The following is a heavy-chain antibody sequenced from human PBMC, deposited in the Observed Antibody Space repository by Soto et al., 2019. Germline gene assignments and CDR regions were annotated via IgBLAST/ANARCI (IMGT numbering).Heavy chain of an antibody. D-gene: IGHD3-22*01. V-gene: IGHV5-51*01. CDR3: ASYYDSTGGAFDI. CDR1: GYSFTGYW. J-gene: IGHJ3*02. CDR2: IYPGDSDT. Sequence: GESLKISCKGSGYSFTGYWIGWVRQMPGKGLEWMGIIYPGDSDTRYSPSFQGQVTISADKSISTAYLQWSSLKASDTAMYYCASYYDSTGGAFDIWGQGTMVTVSS.